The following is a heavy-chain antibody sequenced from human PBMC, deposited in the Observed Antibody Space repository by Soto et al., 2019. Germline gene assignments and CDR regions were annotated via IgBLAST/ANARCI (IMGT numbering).Heavy chain of an antibody. CDR3: ARGGPNWDYHFYRLAV. Sequence: PGGSLRLSCAASGFNFDDYAMHWVRQIPGKGLEWVSAISGSGGSTYYADSVKGRFTISRENGKNSLYLQMSSLRAGDTAVYYCARGGPNWDYHFYRLAVWGQGTTVTVSS. CDR2: ISGSGGST. V-gene: IGHV3-23*01. J-gene: IGHJ6*02. D-gene: IGHD3-16*01. CDR1: GFNFDDYA.